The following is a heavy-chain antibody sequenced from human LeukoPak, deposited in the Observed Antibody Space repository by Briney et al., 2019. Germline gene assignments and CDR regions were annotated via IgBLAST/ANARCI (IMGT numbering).Heavy chain of an antibody. Sequence: GGSLRLSCAASGFTFSSYEMNWVRQAPGKGLEWVSYISSSGSSIYYADSVKGRFTISRDNAKNSLYLQMNSLIAEDTAVYYCARGSGSALYYWGQGTLVTVSS. V-gene: IGHV3-48*03. CDR3: ARGSGSALYY. CDR1: GFTFSSYE. J-gene: IGHJ4*02. CDR2: ISSSGSSI. D-gene: IGHD1-26*01.